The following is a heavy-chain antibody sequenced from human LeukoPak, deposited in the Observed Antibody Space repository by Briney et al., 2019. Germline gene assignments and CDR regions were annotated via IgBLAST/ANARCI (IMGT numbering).Heavy chain of an antibody. CDR2: ISNDGSRK. V-gene: IGHV3-30*03. CDR1: GFTFSRHG. D-gene: IGHD3-3*01. Sequence: GGSLRLSCSASGFTFSRHGMHWVRQAPGKGLEWVAIISNDGSRKYYGHSVEGRFTISRDNSKNTLYLQMDSLRAEDTAVYYCARDRAWNYFDYWGQGTLVTVSS. CDR3: ARDRAWNYFDY. J-gene: IGHJ4*02.